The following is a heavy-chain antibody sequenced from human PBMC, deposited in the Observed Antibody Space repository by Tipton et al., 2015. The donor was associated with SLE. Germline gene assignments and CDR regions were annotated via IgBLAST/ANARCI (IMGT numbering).Heavy chain of an antibody. Sequence: TLSLTCSVSGGSISSYSWSWIRQPAGKGVEWIGRIYTSGTTDYSSSLKGRITISVDMSKNQFYLKLTSVTAADTAVYYCATSPLTLWGQGTLVTVSS. CDR3: ATSPLTL. CDR1: GGSISSYS. CDR2: IYTSGTT. J-gene: IGHJ4*02. V-gene: IGHV4-4*07. D-gene: IGHD2-2*01.